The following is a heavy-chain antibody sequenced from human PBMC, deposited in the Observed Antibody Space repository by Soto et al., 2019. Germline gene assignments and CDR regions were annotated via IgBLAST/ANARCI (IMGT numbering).Heavy chain of an antibody. CDR3: ARDRIGYYYYGMDV. D-gene: IGHD1-26*01. CDR1: GFTVSSNY. Sequence: EVQLVESGGGLVQPGGSLRLSCAASGFTVSSNYMSWVRQAPGKGLEWVSVIYSGGSTHYADSVKGRFTISRDNSKNTLHLQMNSLRPEDTAVYYCARDRIGYYYYGMDVWGQGTTVTVSS. J-gene: IGHJ6*02. CDR2: IYSGGST. V-gene: IGHV3-66*01.